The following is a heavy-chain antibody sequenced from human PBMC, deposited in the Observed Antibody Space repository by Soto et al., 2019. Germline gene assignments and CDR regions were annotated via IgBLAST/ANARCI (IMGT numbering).Heavy chain of an antibody. V-gene: IGHV4-39*02. CDR3: ARDGVQQQLGGDWFDP. Sequence: SETLSLTCTVSGGSISSSSYYWGWIRQPPGKGLEWIGSIYYSGSTYYNPSLKSRVTISVDTSKNQFSLKLSSVTAADTAVYYCARDGVQQQLGGDWFDPWGQGTLVTVSS. D-gene: IGHD6-13*01. CDR1: GGSISSSSYY. J-gene: IGHJ5*02. CDR2: IYYSGST.